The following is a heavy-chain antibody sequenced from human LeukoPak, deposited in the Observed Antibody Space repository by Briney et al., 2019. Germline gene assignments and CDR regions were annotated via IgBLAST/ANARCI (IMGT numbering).Heavy chain of an antibody. CDR3: ARRSSRVVRGVISFYYYYYMDV. V-gene: IGHV4-59*12. Sequence: SETLSLTCTVSGGSISSYYWSWIRQPPGKGLEWIGYIYYSGSTNYNPSLKSRVTISVDTSKNQFSLKLSSVTAADTAVYYCARRSSRVVRGVISFYYYYYMDVWGKGTTVTISS. CDR1: GGSISSYY. D-gene: IGHD3-10*01. J-gene: IGHJ6*03. CDR2: IYYSGST.